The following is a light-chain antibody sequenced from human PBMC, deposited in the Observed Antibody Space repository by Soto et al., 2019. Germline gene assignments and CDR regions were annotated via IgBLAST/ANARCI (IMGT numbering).Light chain of an antibody. Sequence: QPVLTQSPSASASLGASVKLTCTLSSGHISYAIAWHQQQPEKGPRYLMRVNSDGSHNKGDGIPDRFSGSSSGAERYLTISSLQSEDEADYYCQPWATGTVVFGGGTKLTVL. J-gene: IGLJ2*01. CDR3: QPWATGTVV. CDR1: SGHISYA. V-gene: IGLV4-69*01. CDR2: VNSDGSH.